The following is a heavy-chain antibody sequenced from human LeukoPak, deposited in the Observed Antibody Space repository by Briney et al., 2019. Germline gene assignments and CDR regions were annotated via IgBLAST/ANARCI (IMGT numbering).Heavy chain of an antibody. V-gene: IGHV1-69*06. D-gene: IGHD2-2*01. J-gene: IGHJ4*02. CDR3: ARVNCSSTSCYEYYFDY. CDR2: IIPIFGTA. CDR1: GGTFSSYA. Sequence: SVKVSFKASGGTFSSYAISWVRQAPGQGLEWMGGIIPIFGTANYAQKFQGRVTITADKSTSTAYMELSSLRSEDTAVYYCARVNCSSTSCYEYYFDYWGQGTLVTVSS.